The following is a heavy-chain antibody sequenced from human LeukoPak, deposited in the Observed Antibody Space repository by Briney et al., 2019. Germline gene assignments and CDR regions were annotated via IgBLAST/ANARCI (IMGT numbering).Heavy chain of an antibody. J-gene: IGHJ3*02. CDR1: GFTFSSYS. Sequence: GGSLRLSCAASGFTFSSYSMNWVRQAPGKGLEWVSYISSSSSTIYYADSVKGRFTIPRDNAKNSLYLQMNSLRAEDTAVYYCARALAGSSSWYDAFDIWGQGTMVTVSS. CDR3: ARALAGSSSWYDAFDI. D-gene: IGHD6-13*01. CDR2: ISSSSSTI. V-gene: IGHV3-48*04.